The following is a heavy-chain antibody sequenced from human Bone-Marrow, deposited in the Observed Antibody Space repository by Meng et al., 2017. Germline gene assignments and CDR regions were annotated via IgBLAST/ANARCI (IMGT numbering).Heavy chain of an antibody. CDR1: GFTFDDYA. CDR2: ISWDGGST. D-gene: IGHD1-26*01. Sequence: GESLKISCAASGFTFDDYAMHWVRQAPGKGLEWVSLISWDGGSTYYADSVKGRFTISRDNSKNSLYLQMNSLRAEDTAVYYCVLSGTQRDAFDIWGQGTMVTVSS. J-gene: IGHJ3*02. V-gene: IGHV3-43D*03. CDR3: VLSGTQRDAFDI.